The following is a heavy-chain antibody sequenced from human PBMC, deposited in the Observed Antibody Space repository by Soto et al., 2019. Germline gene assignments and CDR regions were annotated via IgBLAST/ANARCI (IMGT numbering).Heavy chain of an antibody. Sequence: GGSLRLSCSGSGFAFSHHSLYWVRQAPGKGLCYVSTISGNGGNTHYAASVRGRFTISRDNSKNTVFLQMSGLGVADSAVYYCVKVSGYCTGGSCFSYFDYWGQGALVTVSS. J-gene: IGHJ4*02. D-gene: IGHD2-15*01. CDR1: GFAFSHHS. V-gene: IGHV3-64D*06. CDR2: ISGNGGNT. CDR3: VKVSGYCTGGSCFSYFDY.